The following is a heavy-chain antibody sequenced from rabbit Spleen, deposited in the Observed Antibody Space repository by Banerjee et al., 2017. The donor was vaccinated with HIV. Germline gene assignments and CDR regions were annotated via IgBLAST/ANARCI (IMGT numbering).Heavy chain of an antibody. J-gene: IGHJ4*01. CDR1: GFSLSSYY. D-gene: IGHD8-1*01. Sequence: QSLEESGGDLVKPDESLTLTCTGSGFSLSSYYMNWVRQAPGKGLEWIGYIDPVFGITYYANWVNGRFSISRENAQNTVFLQMTSLTAADTATYFCARDGAGGSYFALWGPGTLVTVS. V-gene: IGHV1S40*01. CDR2: IDPVFGIT. CDR3: ARDGAGGSYFAL.